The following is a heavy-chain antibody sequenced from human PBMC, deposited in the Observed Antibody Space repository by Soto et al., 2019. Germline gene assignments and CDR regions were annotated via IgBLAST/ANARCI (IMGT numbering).Heavy chain of an antibody. CDR3: ATLSQGSGSGWFDP. J-gene: IGHJ5*02. D-gene: IGHD3-10*01. Sequence: SETLSLTCTVSGGSISSYYWSWIRQPPGKGLEWIGYIYYSGSTNYNPSLKSRVTISVDTSKNQFSLKLSSVTAADTAVYYCATLSQGSGSGWFDPWGQGTLVTAPQ. V-gene: IGHV4-59*01. CDR2: IYYSGST. CDR1: GGSISSYY.